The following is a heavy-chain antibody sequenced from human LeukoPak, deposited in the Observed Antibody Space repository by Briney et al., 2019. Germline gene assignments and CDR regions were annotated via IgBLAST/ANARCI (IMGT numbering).Heavy chain of an antibody. CDR1: GFTFSSYA. CDR2: ISGSGGST. CDR3: ARDVEITMIVGNPGETYYFDY. Sequence: PGGSLRLSCAASGFTFSSYAMSWVRQAPGKGLEWVSAISGSGGSTYYADSVKGQFTISRDNAKKSLYLHMNSLIAEDMAVYYCARDVEITMIVGNPGETYYFDYWGQGTLVTVSS. J-gene: IGHJ4*02. D-gene: IGHD3-22*01. V-gene: IGHV3-23*01.